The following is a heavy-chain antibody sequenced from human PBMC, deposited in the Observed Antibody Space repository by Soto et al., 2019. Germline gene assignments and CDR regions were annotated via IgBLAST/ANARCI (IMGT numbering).Heavy chain of an antibody. Sequence: SETLSLTCTVSGGSVISGDYFWIWLRQSPGKRLEWIAYIYYSGSTNYNPSLKSRATISVDTSKSQVSLTLTSMTAADAALYYCARSPNYYYYGFDVWGQGTAVTVSS. D-gene: IGHD3-10*01. CDR3: ARSPNYYYYGFDV. CDR1: GGSVISGDYF. CDR2: IYYSGST. J-gene: IGHJ6*02. V-gene: IGHV4-61*08.